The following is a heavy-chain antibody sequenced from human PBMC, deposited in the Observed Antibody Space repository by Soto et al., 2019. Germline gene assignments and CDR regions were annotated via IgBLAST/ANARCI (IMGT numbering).Heavy chain of an antibody. CDR2: INASGGT. CDR1: GGSISGGAYS. CDR3: ARVVRYFDWLTNYYYGMDV. D-gene: IGHD3-9*01. Sequence: SETLSLTCAVSGGSISGGAYSWSWIRQPPGKGLHWIGDINASGGTKYNPSLNRRVSISVDRSNNQFSLELTSVTAADTAVYYCARVVRYFDWLTNYYYGMDVWGQGTTVTVSS. V-gene: IGHV4-30-2*01. J-gene: IGHJ6*02.